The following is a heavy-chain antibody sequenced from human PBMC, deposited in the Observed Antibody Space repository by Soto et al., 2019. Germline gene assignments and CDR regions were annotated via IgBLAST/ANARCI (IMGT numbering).Heavy chain of an antibody. D-gene: IGHD3-10*01. V-gene: IGHV1-2*04. CDR2: INPNSGGT. J-gene: IGHJ6*02. Sequence: GASVKVSCKASGYTFTGYYMHWVRQAPGQGLEWMGWINPNSGGTNYAQKFQGWVTMTRDTSISTAYMELSRLRSDDTAVYYCARRRPYGSGSNYYYGTDVWGQGTTVTVSS. CDR1: GYTFTGYY. CDR3: ARRRPYGSGSNYYYGTDV.